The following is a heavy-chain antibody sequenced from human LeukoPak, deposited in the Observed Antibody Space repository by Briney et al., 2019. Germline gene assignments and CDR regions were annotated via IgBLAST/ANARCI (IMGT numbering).Heavy chain of an antibody. CDR2: VYYTGST. J-gene: IGHJ4*02. V-gene: IGHV4-59*01. Sequence: PSETLSLTCTLSGGFIGTYYWSWIRQPPGKGLEWIGYVYYTGSTSYNPSLKSRVTISVDTSKNQFSLKLSSVTAADTAVYYCARDLYDSGGYSSPIDYWGQGTLVTVSS. CDR3: ARDLYDSGGYSSPIDY. D-gene: IGHD3-22*01. CDR1: GGFIGTYY.